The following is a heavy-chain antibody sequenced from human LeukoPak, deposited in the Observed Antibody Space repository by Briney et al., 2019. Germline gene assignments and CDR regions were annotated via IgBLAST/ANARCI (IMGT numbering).Heavy chain of an antibody. J-gene: IGHJ6*03. CDR2: IYTSGNT. D-gene: IGHD3-3*01. CDR1: GGSISSYY. V-gene: IGHV4-4*07. CDR3: AGVPRIAILGNYYYYMDV. Sequence: PSETLSLTCTVSGGSISSYYWSWIRQPAGKGLEWIGRIYTSGNTNYNPSLKSRVTMSVDTSKNQLSLKLSSVTAADTAVYYCAGVPRIAILGNYYYYMDVWGKGTTVTVSS.